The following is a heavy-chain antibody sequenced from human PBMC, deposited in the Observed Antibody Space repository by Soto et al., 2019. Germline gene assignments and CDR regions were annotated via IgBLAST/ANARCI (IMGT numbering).Heavy chain of an antibody. CDR1: GFTFDDYA. J-gene: IGHJ6*02. CDR3: AGYCSGGSCYPPNYYYYGMDV. Sequence: GGSLRLSCAASGFTFDDYAMHWVRQAPGKGLEWVSLISWDGGSTDYADSVKGRFTVSRDNSKNSLYLQMNSLRAEDTAVYYCAGYCSGGSCYPPNYYYYGMDVWGQGPTVTVSS. V-gene: IGHV3-43D*04. D-gene: IGHD2-15*01. CDR2: ISWDGGST.